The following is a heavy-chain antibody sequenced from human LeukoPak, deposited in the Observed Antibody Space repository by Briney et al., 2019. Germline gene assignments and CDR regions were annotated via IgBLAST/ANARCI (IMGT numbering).Heavy chain of an antibody. Sequence: SVKVSCKASGGTFSSYAISWVRQAPGQGLEWMGGIIPIFGTANYAQKFQGRVTITADESTSTAYMELSSLRSEDTAVYYCARGDYDILTGYSILRYFYFDYWGQGTLVTVSS. CDR2: IIPIFGTA. V-gene: IGHV1-69*01. CDR1: GGTFSSYA. D-gene: IGHD3-9*01. CDR3: ARGDYDILTGYSILRYFYFDY. J-gene: IGHJ4*02.